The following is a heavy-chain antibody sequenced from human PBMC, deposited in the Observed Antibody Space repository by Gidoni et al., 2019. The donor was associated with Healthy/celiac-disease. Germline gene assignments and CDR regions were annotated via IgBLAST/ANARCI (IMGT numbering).Heavy chain of an antibody. J-gene: IGHJ4*02. D-gene: IGHD3-22*01. Sequence: EVQLVQSGAEVKKPGESLRISCKGSGYSFTSYWISWVRQMPGKGLEWVGRIAPSDSYTNYSPSFQGHVTISADKAISTAYLQWSSLKASDTAMYYCARLDYYDSSGSRGGYWGQGTLVTVSS. V-gene: IGHV5-10-1*03. CDR1: GYSFTSYW. CDR2: IAPSDSYT. CDR3: ARLDYYDSSGSRGGY.